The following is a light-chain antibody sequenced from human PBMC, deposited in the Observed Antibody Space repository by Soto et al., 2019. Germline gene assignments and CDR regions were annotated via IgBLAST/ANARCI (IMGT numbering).Light chain of an antibody. CDR3: QQTYSSPQWT. CDR1: QGIRND. V-gene: IGKV1-39*01. J-gene: IGKJ1*01. Sequence: DIQMTQSPSSLSASVGDRVTMTCLSSQGIRNDLGWYQQKPGKAPKRLIYAASSLQSGVPSRFSAYGSGTDFTLTISSLQPEDFATYYCQQTYSSPQWTFGQGTKVDIK. CDR2: AAS.